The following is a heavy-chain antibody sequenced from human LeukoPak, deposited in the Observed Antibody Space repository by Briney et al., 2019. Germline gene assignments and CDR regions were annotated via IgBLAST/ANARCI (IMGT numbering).Heavy chain of an antibody. CDR1: GFTFSSYS. CDR2: ISSSSSTI. Sequence: GGSLRLSCAASGFTFSSYSMNWVRQAPGKGLEWVSYISSSSSTIYYADSVKGRFTISRDNAKNSLYLQMNSLRAEDTAVYYCARVDTARTFDYWGQGTLVTVSS. D-gene: IGHD5-18*01. CDR3: ARVDTARTFDY. J-gene: IGHJ4*02. V-gene: IGHV3-48*04.